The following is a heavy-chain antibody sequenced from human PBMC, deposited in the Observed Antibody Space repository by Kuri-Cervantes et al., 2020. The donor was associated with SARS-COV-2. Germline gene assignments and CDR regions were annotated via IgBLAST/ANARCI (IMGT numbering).Heavy chain of an antibody. Sequence: GESLKISCASSGFTLGGSGVHWVRQAPGKGLEWVSAISGSGGRTYYADSVKGRLTISRDNDKNSLYLQMNSLRAEDTAVYYCSRDRSRGFPLGVDYWGQGTLVTVSS. CDR1: GFTLGGSG. CDR2: ISGSGGRT. V-gene: IGHV3-23*01. J-gene: IGHJ4*02. D-gene: IGHD3-10*01. CDR3: SRDRSRGFPLGVDY.